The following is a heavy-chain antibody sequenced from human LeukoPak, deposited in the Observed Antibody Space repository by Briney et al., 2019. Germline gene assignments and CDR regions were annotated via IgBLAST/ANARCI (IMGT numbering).Heavy chain of an antibody. Sequence: SETLSLTWTVSGGSISSSSYYWGGIRQPPGKGREWIGSIYYSGSTYYNPSLKSRVTISVDTSKNQFSLKLSSVTAADTAVYYCARAHLGSYFDYWGQGTLVTVSS. V-gene: IGHV4-39*07. J-gene: IGHJ4*02. CDR2: IYYSGST. D-gene: IGHD2-15*01. CDR3: ARAHLGSYFDY. CDR1: GGSISSSSYY.